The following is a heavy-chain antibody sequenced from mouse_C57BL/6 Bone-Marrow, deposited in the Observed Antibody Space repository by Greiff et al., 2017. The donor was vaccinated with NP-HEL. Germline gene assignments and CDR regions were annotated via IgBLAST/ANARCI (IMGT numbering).Heavy chain of an antibody. Sequence: EVQLVESGGGLVQPGGSLSLSCAASGFTFTDYYMSWVRQPPGKALEWLGFIRNKANGYTTEYSASVKGRFTISRDNSQSILYLQMNALRAEDSATYYCARYSDDYGAWFAYWGQGTLVTVSA. CDR1: GFTFTDYY. J-gene: IGHJ3*01. CDR2: IRNKANGYTT. D-gene: IGHD2-4*01. V-gene: IGHV7-3*01. CDR3: ARYSDDYGAWFAY.